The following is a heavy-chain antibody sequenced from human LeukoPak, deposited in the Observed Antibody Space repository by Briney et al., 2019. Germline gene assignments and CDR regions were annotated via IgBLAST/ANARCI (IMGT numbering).Heavy chain of an antibody. CDR1: GGSFSGYY. D-gene: IGHD2-15*01. CDR2: INHSGST. J-gene: IGHJ6*02. CDR3: ARASSDHYCYGMDV. Sequence: SETLSLTCAVYGGSFSGYYWSWIRQPPGKGLEWIGEINHSGSTNYNPSLKSRVTISVDTSKNQFSLKLSSVTAADTAVYYCARASSDHYCYGMDVWGQGTTVTVSS. V-gene: IGHV4-34*01.